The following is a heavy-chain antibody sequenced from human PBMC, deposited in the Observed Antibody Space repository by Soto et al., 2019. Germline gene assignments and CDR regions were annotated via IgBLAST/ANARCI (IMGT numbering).Heavy chain of an antibody. D-gene: IGHD6-19*01. J-gene: IGHJ6*02. Sequence: GESLKISCKGSGYNFTSYWITWVRQMPGKGLEWMGRIDPSDSYINYSPSFQGHVTISADKSISTAYLQWNSLKASDTAMYYCARPREAGKNYYGVDVWGQGTTVTVSS. CDR1: GYNFTSYW. V-gene: IGHV5-10-1*01. CDR2: IDPSDSYI. CDR3: ARPREAGKNYYGVDV.